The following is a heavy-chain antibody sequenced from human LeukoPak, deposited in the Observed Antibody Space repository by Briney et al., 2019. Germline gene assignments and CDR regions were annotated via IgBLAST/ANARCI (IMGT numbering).Heavy chain of an antibody. V-gene: IGHV3-23*01. CDR3: AREGGSGWYSGWFDP. CDR1: GFTFSSYG. D-gene: IGHD6-19*01. CDR2: ISGSGGST. J-gene: IGHJ5*02. Sequence: GGSLRLSCAASGFTFSSYGMSWVRQAPGKGLEWVSAISGSGGSTYYADSVKGRFTISRGNSKNTLYLQMNSLRAEDTALYYCAREGGSGWYSGWFDPWGQGTLVTVSS.